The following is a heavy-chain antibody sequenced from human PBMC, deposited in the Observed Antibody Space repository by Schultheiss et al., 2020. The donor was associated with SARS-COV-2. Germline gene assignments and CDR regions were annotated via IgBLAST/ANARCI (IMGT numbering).Heavy chain of an antibody. CDR2: INHSGST. D-gene: IGHD2-2*01. CDR1: GGSISSYY. J-gene: IGHJ5*02. Sequence: SQTLSLTCTVSGGSISSYYWSWIRQPPGKGLEWIGEINHSGSTNYNPSLKSRVTISVDTSKNQFSLKLSSVTAADTAVYYCARGRYQLLWSYWFDPWGQGTLVTVSS. CDR3: ARGRYQLLWSYWFDP. V-gene: IGHV4-34*01.